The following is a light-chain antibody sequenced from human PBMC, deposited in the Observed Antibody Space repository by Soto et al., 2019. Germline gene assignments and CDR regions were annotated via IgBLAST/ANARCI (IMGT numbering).Light chain of an antibody. CDR3: KHYYAYPLP. CDR2: GAS. V-gene: IGKV1-8*01. CDR1: QDISNY. J-gene: IGKJ3*01. Sequence: AIRMTQSPSSFSASTGDRVTITCRASQDISNYLAWYQQKPGKAPNLLIYGASTLQSGDTSNFSGSRSRTEFTLSITSLQSEESATYYCKHYYAYPLPFGPGTKVDIK.